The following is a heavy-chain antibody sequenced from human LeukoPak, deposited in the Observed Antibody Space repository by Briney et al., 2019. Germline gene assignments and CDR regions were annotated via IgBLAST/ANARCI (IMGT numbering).Heavy chain of an antibody. CDR2: INHSGST. J-gene: IGHJ6*02. CDR1: GGSFSGYY. CDR3: AGALPAAHYGMDV. Sequence: SETLSLTCAVYGGSFSGYYWSWIRQPPGKGLEWIGEINHSGSTNYSPSLKSRVTISVDTSKNQFSLKLSSVTAADTAVYYCAGALPAAHYGMDVWGQGTTVTVSS. V-gene: IGHV4-34*01. D-gene: IGHD2-2*01.